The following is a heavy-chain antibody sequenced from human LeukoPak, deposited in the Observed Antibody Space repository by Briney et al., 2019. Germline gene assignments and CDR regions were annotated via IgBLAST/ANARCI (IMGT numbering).Heavy chain of an antibody. J-gene: IGHJ5*02. CDR2: INHSGST. D-gene: IGHD4-17*01. Sequence: PSETLSLTCAVYGGSFSGYYWSWIRQPPGKGLEWIGEINHSGSTNYNPSLKSRVTISVDTSKNQFSLKLSSVTAADTAVYYCAKWVTVTTRKRWLDPWGQGTQVTVSS. CDR3: AKWVTVTTRKRWLDP. CDR1: GGSFSGYY. V-gene: IGHV4-34*01.